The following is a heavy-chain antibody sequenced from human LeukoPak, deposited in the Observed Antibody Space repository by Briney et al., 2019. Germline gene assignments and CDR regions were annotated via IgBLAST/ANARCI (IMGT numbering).Heavy chain of an antibody. D-gene: IGHD6-6*01. CDR3: ARGEPTSLLYSSSFDY. CDR1: GYTFTSYA. V-gene: IGHV7-4-1*02. J-gene: IGHJ4*02. CDR2: INTNTGNP. Sequence: AAVKVSRKASGYTFTSYAMYWGRQAPGQGLEWMGWINTNTGNPTYAQGFTGRFVFSLDTSVSTAYLQISSLKAEDTAVYYCARGEPTSLLYSSSFDYSGQGNLVTVSS.